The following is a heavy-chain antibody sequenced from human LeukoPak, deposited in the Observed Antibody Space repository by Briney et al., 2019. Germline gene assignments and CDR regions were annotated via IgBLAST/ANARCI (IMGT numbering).Heavy chain of an antibody. CDR3: ARGYCSGGSCYPGYFDY. D-gene: IGHD2-15*01. Sequence: GGSLRLSCAASGFTFSTYGMHWVRQVPGKGREWVALIWYDGSNKYYADSVKGRFIISRDNSKDTLYLQMNSLRAEDTAVYYCARGYCSGGSCYPGYFDYWGQGTLVTVSS. CDR2: IWYDGSNK. J-gene: IGHJ4*02. CDR1: GFTFSTYG. V-gene: IGHV3-33*01.